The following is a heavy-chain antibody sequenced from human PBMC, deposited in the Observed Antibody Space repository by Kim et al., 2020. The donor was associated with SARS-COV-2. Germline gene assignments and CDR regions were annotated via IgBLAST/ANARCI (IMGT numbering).Heavy chain of an antibody. CDR2: IGSKGYGGTR. J-gene: IGHJ4*02. D-gene: IGHD1-26*01. CDR3: TRGPRSGSFAY. Sequence: GGSLRLSCTTSGFNFGDYAMSWFRQAPGKGLEWVTSIGSKGYGGTRQYAASVEGRFAISRDDPKSIAYLQMNSLTVEDTALYYCTRGPRSGSFAYWGQGALVTVSS. V-gene: IGHV3-49*03. CDR1: GFNFGDYA.